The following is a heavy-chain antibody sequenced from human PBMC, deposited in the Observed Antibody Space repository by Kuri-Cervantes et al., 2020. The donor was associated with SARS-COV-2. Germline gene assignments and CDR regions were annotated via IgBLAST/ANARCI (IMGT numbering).Heavy chain of an antibody. CDR1: GYTLTELS. V-gene: IGHV1-24*01. D-gene: IGHD2-2*01. CDR2: FDFEDGEK. CDR3: ATGAVVVPAAYNWFDP. Sequence: ASVKVSCKVSGYTLTELSMHWVRQAPGKGLEWMGGFDFEDGEKIYAQKFQGRVTMTEDTSTDTAYMELSSLRSEDTAVYYCATGAVVVPAAYNWFDPWGQGTLVTVSS. J-gene: IGHJ5*02.